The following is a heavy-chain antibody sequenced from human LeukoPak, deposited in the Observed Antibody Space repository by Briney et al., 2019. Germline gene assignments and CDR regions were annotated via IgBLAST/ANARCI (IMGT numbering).Heavy chain of an antibody. Sequence: ASVKVSCKASGYTFTGYYMHWVRQAPGQGLEWMGRINPSSGGTNDAQKFQGRVTMTRDTSISTAYMELSRLRSADTAVYYCARPQNYYGSGSYYTREAFDIWGQGTMVTVSS. V-gene: IGHV1-2*06. D-gene: IGHD3-10*01. J-gene: IGHJ3*02. CDR1: GYTFTGYY. CDR2: INPSSGGT. CDR3: ARPQNYYGSGSYYTREAFDI.